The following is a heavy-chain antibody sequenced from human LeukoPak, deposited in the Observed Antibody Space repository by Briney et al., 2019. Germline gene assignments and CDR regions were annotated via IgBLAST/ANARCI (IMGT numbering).Heavy chain of an antibody. V-gene: IGHV3-23*01. CDR2: VSGSGYNT. CDR1: GFTFSSYA. CDR3: TRYSPEYSYGTD. D-gene: IGHD5-18*01. Sequence: GGSLRLSCAASGFTFSSYAMSWVRQAPGKGLEWVSAVSGSGYNTYYADSVKGRFTISRDNSKNTLYLQMNSLKTEDTAVYYCTRYSPEYSYGTDWGQGTLVTVSS. J-gene: IGHJ4*02.